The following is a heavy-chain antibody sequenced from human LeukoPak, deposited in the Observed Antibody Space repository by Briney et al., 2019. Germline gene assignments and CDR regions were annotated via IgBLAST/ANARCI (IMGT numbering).Heavy chain of an antibody. Sequence: GGSLRLSCAGSGFTSSSYVMTWVRQAPGKGLEWVSGISGSGGTAHYADSVKGRFTISRDNSKNTLYLQMNSLRAEDTAVYYCASGIAAAGPRENYFDYWGQGTLVTVSS. J-gene: IGHJ4*02. CDR3: ASGIAAAGPRENYFDY. V-gene: IGHV3-23*01. D-gene: IGHD6-13*01. CDR2: ISGSGGTA. CDR1: GFTSSSYV.